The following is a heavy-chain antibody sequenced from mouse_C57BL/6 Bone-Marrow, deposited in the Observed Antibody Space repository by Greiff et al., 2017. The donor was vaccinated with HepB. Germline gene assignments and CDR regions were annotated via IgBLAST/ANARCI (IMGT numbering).Heavy chain of an antibody. Sequence: EVKLVESGPGLVKPSQSLSLTCSVTGYSITSGYYWNWIRQFPGNKLEWMGYISYDGSNNYNPSLKNRISITRDTSKNQFFLKLNSVTTEDTATYYCARGGYGSSSYYYAMDYWGQGTSVTVSS. CDR3: ARGGYGSSSYYYAMDY. J-gene: IGHJ4*01. V-gene: IGHV3-6*01. CDR1: GYSITSGYY. D-gene: IGHD1-1*01. CDR2: ISYDGSN.